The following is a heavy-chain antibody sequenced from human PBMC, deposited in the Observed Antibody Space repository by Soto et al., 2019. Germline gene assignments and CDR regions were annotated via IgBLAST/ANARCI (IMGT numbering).Heavy chain of an antibody. J-gene: IGHJ4*02. D-gene: IGHD5-12*01. CDR3: AREGDGYNLGPSVDFDY. CDR1: GYTFTTYY. CDR2: INPSGGST. V-gene: IGHV1-46*01. Sequence: QVQLVQSGAEVKKPGASVKVSCKASGYTFTTYYMHWVRQAPGQGLEWMGVINPSGGSTSYAQKFQGRATVTRDTSTSTLYMELSSLRSEDTAVYYCAREGDGYNLGPSVDFDYWGQGTLVTVSS.